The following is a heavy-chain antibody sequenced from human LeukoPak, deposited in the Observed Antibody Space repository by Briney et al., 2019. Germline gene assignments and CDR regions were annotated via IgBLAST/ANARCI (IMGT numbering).Heavy chain of an antibody. Sequence: GGSLRLSCAASGFIVSSNYMSWVRQAPGKGLEWVSVIYSGGSTYYADSVKGRFTISRDNSKNTLYLQMNSLRAEDTAVYYCARDLDDSSGYYHYGMDVWGQGTTVTVSS. CDR3: ARDLDDSSGYYHYGMDV. CDR1: GFIVSSNY. CDR2: IYSGGST. V-gene: IGHV3-53*01. J-gene: IGHJ6*02. D-gene: IGHD3-22*01.